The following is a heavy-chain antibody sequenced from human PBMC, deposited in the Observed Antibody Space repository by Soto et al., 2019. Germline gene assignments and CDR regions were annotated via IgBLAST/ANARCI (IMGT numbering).Heavy chain of an antibody. CDR1: GGAFNNYG. D-gene: IGHD6-6*01. J-gene: IGHJ4*02. V-gene: IGHV1-69*01. CDR3: ARDGNLSSSYGDFDY. CDR2: IIPLFSTT. Sequence: VKSGAEVEKPWSSVRVSCKASGGAFNNYGFTWGRQASGQGLEWMGQIIPLFSTTHYAQKFQGRVSITADGSTSTVHMELSSLTSEDTAVYYCARDGNLSSSYGDFDYWGQGTLVIVSS.